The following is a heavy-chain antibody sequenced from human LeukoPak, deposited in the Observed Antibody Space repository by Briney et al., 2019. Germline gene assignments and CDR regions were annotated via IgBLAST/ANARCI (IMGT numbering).Heavy chain of an antibody. D-gene: IGHD1-14*01. CDR1: GYTFTSYG. CDR3: ARVRKDYYYYYMDV. V-gene: IGHV1-18*01. Sequence: GASVKVSCKASGYTFTSYGISWVRQAPGQGLEWMGWISAYNGNTNYAQKLQGRVTMTTDTSTSTAYMELRSLRSDDTAVYYCARVRKDYYYYYMDVWGKGTTVTVSS. J-gene: IGHJ6*03. CDR2: ISAYNGNT.